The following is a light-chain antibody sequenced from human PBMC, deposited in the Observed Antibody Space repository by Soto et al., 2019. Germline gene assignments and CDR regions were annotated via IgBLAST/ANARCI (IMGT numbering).Light chain of an antibody. CDR1: QDISNY. CDR2: DAS. J-gene: IGKJ2*01. V-gene: IGKV1-33*01. CDR3: QHYDIVPYT. Sequence: DFQMTQSPSSLSASVGDRVTITCQASQDISNYVNWYQQKPGKAPKLLIYDASNLKTGVPSRFSGSGSGTDFTFTISSLQPEDIATYYCQHYDIVPYTFGQGTKLEIK.